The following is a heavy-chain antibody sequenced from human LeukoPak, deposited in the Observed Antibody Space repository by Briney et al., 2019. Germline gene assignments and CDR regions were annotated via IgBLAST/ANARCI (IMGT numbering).Heavy chain of an antibody. CDR3: ARDALFLGGSGWFIDY. J-gene: IGHJ4*02. V-gene: IGHV1-46*01. D-gene: IGHD6-19*01. CDR2: INPSGGST. Sequence: ASVKVSCKASGYTFTSYYMHWVRQAPGQGLEWMGIINPSGGSTSYAQKFQGRVTMTRDMSTSTVYMELSSLRSEDTAVYYCARDALFLGGSGWFIDYWGQGTLVTVSS. CDR1: GYTFTSYY.